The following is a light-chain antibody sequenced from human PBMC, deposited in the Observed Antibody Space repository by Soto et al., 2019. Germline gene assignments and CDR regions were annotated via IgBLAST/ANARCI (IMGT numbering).Light chain of an antibody. CDR2: KAS. CDR3: QHYNSYSEA. J-gene: IGKJ1*01. V-gene: IGKV1-5*03. CDR1: QSIGSW. Sequence: DIQMTQSPSTLSASVGYRFTITCRASQSIGSWLSWYQQQPGKAPNLLLYKASSLQSGVPSRFSGSGSGTEFTLTISSMQPDDFATYYCQHYNSYSEAFGQGTTVDIK.